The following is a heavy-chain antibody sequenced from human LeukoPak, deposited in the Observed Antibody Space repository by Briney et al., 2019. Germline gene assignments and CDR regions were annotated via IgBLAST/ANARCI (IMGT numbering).Heavy chain of an antibody. J-gene: IGHJ2*01. CDR3: ARGGRRYWYFDL. V-gene: IGHV3-72*01. CDR1: GFAFSDHY. CDR2: TRNKANSYTT. D-gene: IGHD1-26*01. Sequence: GRSLRLSCAASGFAFSDHYLDWVRQAPQKGLEWVGRTRNKANSYTTEYAASVKGRFTITRDDSKNSLYLQMNSLKTEDTAVYYCARGGRRYWYFDLWGRGTLVTVSS.